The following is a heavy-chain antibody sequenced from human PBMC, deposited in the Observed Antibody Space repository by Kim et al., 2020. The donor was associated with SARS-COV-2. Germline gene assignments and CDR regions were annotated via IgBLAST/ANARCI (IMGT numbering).Heavy chain of an antibody. CDR2: INHSGST. CDR3: GVASYGSGSYFPRRGFDY. J-gene: IGHJ4*02. Sequence: SETLSLTCAVYGGSFSGYYWSWIRQPPGKGLEWIGEINHSGSTNYNPSLKSRVTISVDTSKNQFSLKLSSVTAADTAVYYCGVASYGSGSYFPRRGFDYWGQGTLVTVSS. CDR1: GGSFSGYY. V-gene: IGHV4-34*01. D-gene: IGHD3-10*01.